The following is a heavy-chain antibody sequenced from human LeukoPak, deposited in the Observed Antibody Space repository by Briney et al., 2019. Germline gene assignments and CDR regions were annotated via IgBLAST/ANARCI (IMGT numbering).Heavy chain of an antibody. V-gene: IGHV3-23*01. CDR1: GFTFSTYA. Sequence: HPGGSLRLSCAASGFTFSTYAMSWVRQAPGKGLEWVSAISSSGYSTYYADSVKGRFTISRDNSKNTLYLQMTSLRAEDTAIYYCAKGGVGATDSDYYYYYMDVWGKGTTVSVSS. CDR2: ISSSGYST. CDR3: AKGGVGATDSDYYYYYMDV. J-gene: IGHJ6*03. D-gene: IGHD1-26*01.